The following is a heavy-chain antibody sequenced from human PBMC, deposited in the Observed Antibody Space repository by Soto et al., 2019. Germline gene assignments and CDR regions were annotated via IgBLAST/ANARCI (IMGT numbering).Heavy chain of an antibody. D-gene: IGHD2-15*01. CDR2: VHNSGRT. V-gene: IGHV4-61*01. CDR3: ARAEAWDLLPVGWDF. CDR1: GGSVSSGLYY. Sequence: PSETLSLTCSVSGGSVSSGLYYWAWIRQPPGKRLEWIAYVHNSGRTNYNPSLKTRATISLDTSKSQFYLGLSSVTAADTAVYYCARAEAWDLLPVGWDFWGQGTQVTVSS. J-gene: IGHJ4*02.